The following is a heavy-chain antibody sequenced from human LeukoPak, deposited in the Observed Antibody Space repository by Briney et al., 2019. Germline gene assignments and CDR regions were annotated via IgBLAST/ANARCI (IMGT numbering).Heavy chain of an antibody. D-gene: IGHD6-19*01. CDR3: TRGGSVPATRSFDY. CDR2: IYSGGST. J-gene: IGHJ4*02. Sequence: GGSLRLSCSASGFTVSSDDMSWVRQAPGKGLAWLSVIYSGGSTYYADSVKGRFTISRDNSKNTVYLQMNSLRVEDTAVYYCTRGGSVPATRSFDYWGQGTLVTVSS. CDR1: GFTVSSDD. V-gene: IGHV3-66*01.